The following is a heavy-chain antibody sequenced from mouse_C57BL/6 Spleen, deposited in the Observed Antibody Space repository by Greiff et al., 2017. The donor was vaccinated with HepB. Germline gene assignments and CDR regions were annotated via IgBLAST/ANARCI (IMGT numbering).Heavy chain of an antibody. CDR1: GFTFSDYG. D-gene: IGHD1-1*01. V-gene: IGHV5-17*01. Sequence: VESGGGLVKPGGSLKLSCAASGFTFSDYGMHWVRQAPEKGLEWVAYISSGSSTIYYADTVKGRFTISRDNAKNTLFLQMTSLRSEDTAMYYCARPSVITTVVAKDYAMDYWGQGTSVTVSS. CDR2: ISSGSSTI. CDR3: ARPSVITTVVAKDYAMDY. J-gene: IGHJ4*01.